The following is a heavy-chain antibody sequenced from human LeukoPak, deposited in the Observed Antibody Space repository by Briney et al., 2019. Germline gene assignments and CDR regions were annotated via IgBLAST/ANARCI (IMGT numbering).Heavy chain of an antibody. CDR3: AKNDGVTQRKYYFDY. CDR2: ISGSGGST. Sequence: PGGSLRLSCAASGFTLSSYAMSWVRQAPGKGLEWVSAISGSGGSTYYADSVKGRFTISRDNSKNTLYLQMSSLRAEDTAVYYCAKNDGVTQRKYYFDYWGQGTLVTVFS. D-gene: IGHD1-1*01. J-gene: IGHJ4*02. V-gene: IGHV3-23*01. CDR1: GFTLSSYA.